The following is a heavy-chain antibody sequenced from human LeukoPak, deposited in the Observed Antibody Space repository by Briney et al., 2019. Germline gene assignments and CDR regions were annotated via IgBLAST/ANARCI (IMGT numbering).Heavy chain of an antibody. V-gene: IGHV3-21*01. CDR2: ISSSSSYI. CDR1: GFTFSSYS. D-gene: IGHD3-3*01. Sequence: PGGSLRLSCAASGFTFSSYSMNWVRQAPGKGLEWVPSISSSSSYIYYADSVKGRFTISRDNAKNSLYLQMNSLRAEDTAVYYCARDPPPPYYDFWSGYYSGAFDIWGQGTMVTVSS. J-gene: IGHJ3*02. CDR3: ARDPPPPYYDFWSGYYSGAFDI.